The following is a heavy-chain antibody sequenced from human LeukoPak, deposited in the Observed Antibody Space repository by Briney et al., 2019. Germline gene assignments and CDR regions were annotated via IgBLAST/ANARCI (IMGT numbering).Heavy chain of an antibody. CDR1: GFTYSSYS. CDR3: ARDGSGYEAFDI. J-gene: IGHJ3*02. V-gene: IGHV3-48*01. CDR2: ISSSSSTI. Sequence: GGSLRLSCAASGFTYSSYSINWVRQAPGKGLEWVSYISSSSSTIYYADSVKGRFTISRDNAKNSLYLQMNSLRAGDTAVYYCARDGSGYEAFDIWGQGTMVTVSS. D-gene: IGHD3-3*01.